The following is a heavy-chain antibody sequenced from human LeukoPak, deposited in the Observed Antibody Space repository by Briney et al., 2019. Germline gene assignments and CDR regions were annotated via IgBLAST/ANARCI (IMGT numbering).Heavy chain of an antibody. V-gene: IGHV3-30*02. CDR1: GFTFSSYG. J-gene: IGHJ3*02. CDR3: AKGSVVPAAMGVPAFDI. CDR2: IRYDGSNK. Sequence: GGSLRLSCAASGFTFSSYGMHWVRQAPGKGLEGVAFIRYDGSNKYYADSVKGRFTISRDNSKNTLYLQMNSLRAEDTAVYYCAKGSVVPAAMGVPAFDIWGQGTMVTVSS. D-gene: IGHD2-2*01.